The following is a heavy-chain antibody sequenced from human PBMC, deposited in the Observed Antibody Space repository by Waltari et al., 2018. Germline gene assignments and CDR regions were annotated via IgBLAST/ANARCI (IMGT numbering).Heavy chain of an antibody. J-gene: IGHJ4*02. V-gene: IGHV3-30*02. CDR3: AGGGYSGNDFTQY. CDR1: GFTFRRYG. D-gene: IGHD5-12*01. CDR2: LRYDGSNE. Sequence: QVQLVESGGGVVQPGWSLRLSCAAVGFTFRRYGMNWVRQAPGKGPEWVAYLRYDGSNEYYEESVKGRFTISRDNSKNTLYLQMNSLRTEDTAVYYCAGGGYSGNDFTQYWGQGTPVTVSS.